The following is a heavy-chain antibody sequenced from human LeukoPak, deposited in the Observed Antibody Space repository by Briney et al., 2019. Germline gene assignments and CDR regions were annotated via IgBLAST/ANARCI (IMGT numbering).Heavy chain of an antibody. CDR3: ASYSSSGTIWDY. J-gene: IGHJ4*02. CDR1: GYTFTSYD. CDR2: MNPNSGNT. Sequence: GASVKVSCKASGYTFTSYDINWVRQATGQGLEWMGWMNPNSGNTGYAQKFQGRVPMTRNTSISTAYMELSSLRSEDTAVYYCASYSSSGTIWDYWGQGTLVTVSS. V-gene: IGHV1-8*01. D-gene: IGHD6-6*01.